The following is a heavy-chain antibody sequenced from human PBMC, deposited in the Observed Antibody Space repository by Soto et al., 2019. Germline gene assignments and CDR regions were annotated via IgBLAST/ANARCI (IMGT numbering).Heavy chain of an antibody. Sequence: GGSLRLSCAVSGFTFRSYGMHWVRQAPGKGLEWVSYISSSSTIYYADSVKGRFTITRDNAKNSLYLQMNSLRDEDTAVYYCARRPLYYYGSGQYYYYGMDVWGQGTTVTVSS. CDR2: ISSSSTI. V-gene: IGHV3-48*02. D-gene: IGHD3-10*01. J-gene: IGHJ6*02. CDR3: ARRPLYYYGSGQYYYYGMDV. CDR1: GFTFRSYG.